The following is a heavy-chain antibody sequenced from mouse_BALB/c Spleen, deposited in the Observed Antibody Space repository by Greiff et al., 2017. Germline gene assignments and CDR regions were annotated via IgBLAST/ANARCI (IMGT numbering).Heavy chain of an antibody. CDR2: ISNLAYSI. V-gene: IGHV5-15*02. D-gene: IGHD4-1*01. CDR3: ARDQTGTFAY. CDR1: GFTFSDYG. J-gene: IGHJ3*01. Sequence: EVKLMESGGGLVQPGGSRKLSCAASGFTFSDYGMAWVRQAPGKGPEWVAFISNLAYSIYYADTVTGRFTISRENAKNTLYLEMSSLRSEDTAMYYCARDQTGTFAYWGQGTLVTVSA.